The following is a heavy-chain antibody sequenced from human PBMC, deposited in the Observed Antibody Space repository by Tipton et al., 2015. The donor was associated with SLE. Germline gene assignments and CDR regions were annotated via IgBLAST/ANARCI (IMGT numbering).Heavy chain of an antibody. J-gene: IGHJ4*02. CDR3: ARQYNWNYKDYFDY. D-gene: IGHD1-7*01. CDR1: GGSLSGYY. CDR2: INHVGRT. V-gene: IGHV4-34*01. Sequence: TLSLTCAVYGGSLSGYYWSWIRQSPGKGLEWIDDINHVGRTNYNPSLRSRATISIDTSKNQFSLKLTSVTAADTAVYYCARQYNWNYKDYFDYWGQGTPVTFSS.